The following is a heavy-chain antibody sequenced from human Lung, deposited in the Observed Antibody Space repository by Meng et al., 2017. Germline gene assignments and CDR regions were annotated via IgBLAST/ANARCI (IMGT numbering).Heavy chain of an antibody. CDR2: ISHSGST. D-gene: IGHD1-7*01. Sequence: SGPRPVQPSGTLSLACAVSGDSITRTQWWSWLRQTPGKGLEWIGEISHSGSTVYRPSLQGRVSISLDKSNNEFSLKLTSVTAADTAVYYCARETLRELGLFHYWGQGILVTVSS. CDR1: GDSITRTQW. J-gene: IGHJ4*02. V-gene: IGHV4-4*02. CDR3: ARETLRELGLFHY.